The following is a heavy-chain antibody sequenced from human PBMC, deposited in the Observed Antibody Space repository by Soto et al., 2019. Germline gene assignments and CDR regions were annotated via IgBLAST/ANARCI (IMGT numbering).Heavy chain of an antibody. CDR1: GFTFSSYW. V-gene: IGHV3-7*03. J-gene: IGHJ4*02. Sequence: GGSLRLSCAASGFTFSSYWMSWVRQAPGKGLEWVANIKQDGSEKYYVDSVKGRFTISRDNAKNSLYLQMNSLRAEDTAVYYCATQQRGISGGLGDWGQGTLVTVSS. CDR3: ATQQRGISGGLGD. CDR2: IKQDGSEK. D-gene: IGHD3-16*01.